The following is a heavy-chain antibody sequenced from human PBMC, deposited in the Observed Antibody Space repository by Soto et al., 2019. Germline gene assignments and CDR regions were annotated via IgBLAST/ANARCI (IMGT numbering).Heavy chain of an antibody. CDR3: AAKGQQHLGYYNGLDV. J-gene: IGHJ6*02. D-gene: IGHD6-13*01. CDR1: GFTFSSSA. Sequence: SVKVSCKASGFTFSSSAVQWVRQARGQRLEWIGWIVVGSGNTIHAQKFQERVSITRDLSTSTAYMELSSLRSEDTGVYYCAAKGQQHLGYYNGLDVWGQGTTVTVS. V-gene: IGHV1-58*01. CDR2: IVVGSGNT.